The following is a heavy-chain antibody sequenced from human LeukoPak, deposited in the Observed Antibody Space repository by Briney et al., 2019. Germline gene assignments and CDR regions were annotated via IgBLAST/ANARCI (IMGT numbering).Heavy chain of an antibody. D-gene: IGHD5-18*01. CDR1: GFIFSSYW. Sequence: GGSLRLSCAASGFIFSSYWMAWVRQAPGKGLEWVANIKEDGSDKNYVDSVKGRFTISRDNSKNTLYLQMNSLRAEDTAVYYCAKRYSYGSYYYYYYMDVWGKGTTVTVSS. J-gene: IGHJ6*03. V-gene: IGHV3-7*03. CDR3: AKRYSYGSYYYYYYMDV. CDR2: IKEDGSDK.